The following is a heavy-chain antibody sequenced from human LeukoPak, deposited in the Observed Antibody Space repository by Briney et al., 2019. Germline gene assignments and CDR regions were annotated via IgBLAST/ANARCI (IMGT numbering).Heavy chain of an antibody. Sequence: ASVKVSCKASGYTFTSYYMHWGRQAPGQGLEWRGIITPSGGSTSYAQKFQGRVTMTRDTSTSTVYMELSSLRSEDTAVYYCARDSRITMVRGVIGEIDYWGQGTLVTVSS. V-gene: IGHV1-46*01. CDR2: ITPSGGST. CDR1: GYTFTSYY. J-gene: IGHJ4*02. D-gene: IGHD3-10*01. CDR3: ARDSRITMVRGVIGEIDY.